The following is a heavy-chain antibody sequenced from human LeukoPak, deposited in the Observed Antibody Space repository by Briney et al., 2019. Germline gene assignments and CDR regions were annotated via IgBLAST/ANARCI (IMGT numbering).Heavy chain of an antibody. CDR3: ARACHDFWSGYYYYYYYMDV. V-gene: IGHV3-7*01. CDR2: IKQDGSEK. D-gene: IGHD3-3*01. J-gene: IGHJ6*03. Sequence: GGSLRLSCAAPGFTFSSYWMSWVRQAPGKGLEWVANIKQDGSEKYYVDSVKGRFTISRDNAKNSLYLQMNSLRAEDTAVYYCARACHDFWSGYYYYYYYMDVWSKGTTVTVSS. CDR1: GFTFSSYW.